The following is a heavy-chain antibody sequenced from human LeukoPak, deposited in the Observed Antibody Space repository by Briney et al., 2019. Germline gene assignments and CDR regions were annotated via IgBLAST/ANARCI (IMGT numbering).Heavy chain of an antibody. D-gene: IGHD1-7*01. CDR1: GGSISSYY. CDR3: ARGTGTTWLDY. Sequence: SETLSLTCTVSGGSISSYYWSWIRQPPGKGLEWIGYIYYSGSTNYNPSLKSRVTISVDTSKNQFSLKPSSVTAADTAVYYCARGTGTTWLDYWGQGTLVTVSS. J-gene: IGHJ4*02. CDR2: IYYSGST. V-gene: IGHV4-59*01.